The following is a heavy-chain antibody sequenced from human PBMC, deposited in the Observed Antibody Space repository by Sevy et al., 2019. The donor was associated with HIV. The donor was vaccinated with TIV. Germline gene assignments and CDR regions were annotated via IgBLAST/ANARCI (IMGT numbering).Heavy chain of an antibody. CDR1: GFTFSSYG. V-gene: IGHV3-30*18. CDR3: ANEDHYDFWSGFDYYYGMDV. Sequence: GGSLRLSCAASGFTFSSYGMHWVRQAPGKGLEWVAVISYDGSNKYYADSVKGRFTISRDNSKNTLYLQMNSLRAEDTAVYYCANEDHYDFWSGFDYYYGMDVWGQGTTVTVSS. J-gene: IGHJ6*02. CDR2: ISYDGSNK. D-gene: IGHD3-3*01.